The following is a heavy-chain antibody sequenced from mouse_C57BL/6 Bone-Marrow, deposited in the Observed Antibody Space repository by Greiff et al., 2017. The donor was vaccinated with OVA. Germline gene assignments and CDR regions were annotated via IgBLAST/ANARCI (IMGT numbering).Heavy chain of an antibody. CDR2: IYPGSGST. V-gene: IGHV1-55*01. D-gene: IGHD3-3*01. J-gene: IGHJ1*03. CDR1: GYTFTSYW. CDR3: ANGGQKTYWYFDV. Sequence: QVQLQQPGAELVKPGASVKMSCKASGYTFTSYWITWVKQRPGQGLEWIGDIYPGSGSTNYNEKFKSKATMTVDTSSSPAYLQLSSLTSDDSAVFSCANGGQKTYWYFDVWGTGTTVTVSS.